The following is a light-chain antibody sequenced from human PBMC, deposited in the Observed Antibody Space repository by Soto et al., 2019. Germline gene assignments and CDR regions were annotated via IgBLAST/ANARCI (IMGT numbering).Light chain of an antibody. J-gene: IGKJ4*01. Sequence: AIRMPQSPSSLSASTGDRVTITCRASQGISSYLAWYQQTPGKAPKLLIYAASTLQSGVPSRFSGSGSGTDFTLTISCLQSEDFATYYCQQYYSYPLTFGGGTKVDI. V-gene: IGKV1-8*01. CDR1: QGISSY. CDR3: QQYYSYPLT. CDR2: AAS.